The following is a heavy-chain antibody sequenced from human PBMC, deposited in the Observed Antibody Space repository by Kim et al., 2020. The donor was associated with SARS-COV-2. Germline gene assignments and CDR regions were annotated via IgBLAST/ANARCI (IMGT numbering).Heavy chain of an antibody. Sequence: ASVKVSCKASGYTFTGYYMHWVRQAPGQGLEWMGWINPNSGGTNYAQKFQGRVTMTRDTSISTAYMELSRLRSDDTAVYYCARWDRDYGSAYYYGMDVWGQGTTVTVSS. CDR2: INPNSGGT. CDR1: GYTFTGYY. V-gene: IGHV1-2*02. J-gene: IGHJ6*02. D-gene: IGHD3-10*01. CDR3: ARWDRDYGSAYYYGMDV.